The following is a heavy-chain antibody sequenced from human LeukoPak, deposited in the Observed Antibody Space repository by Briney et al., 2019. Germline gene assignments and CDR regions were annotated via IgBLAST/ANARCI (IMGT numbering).Heavy chain of an antibody. Sequence: GGSLRLSCEASGFTLSTYWMNWVRQVPGKGLDWVANINPDGSGKRYVDSVKGRFTIARDNADNSLFLQMNSLRAEDTAVYYCASWGAGGNSWGQGTLVTVSS. V-gene: IGHV3-7*01. J-gene: IGHJ4*02. CDR2: INPDGSGK. CDR3: ASWGAGGNS. CDR1: GFTLSTYW. D-gene: IGHD3-16*01.